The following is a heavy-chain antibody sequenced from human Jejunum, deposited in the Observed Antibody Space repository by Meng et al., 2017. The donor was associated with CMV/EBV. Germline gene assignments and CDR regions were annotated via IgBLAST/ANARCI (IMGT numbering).Heavy chain of an antibody. CDR1: DDKFRSYG. CDR2: ISAYNGRA. V-gene: IGHV1-18*01. J-gene: IGHJ4*02. CDR3: ARGGLNDYGFFDN. Sequence: QVQLVQSGAEVKKPGASLRVPCKAFDDKFRSYGIAWVRQAPGQGLEWMGWISAYNGRAKYALQFQGRATMTIDTSTTSSYMELRSLRSDDTAVYYCARGGLNDYGFFDNWGQGTLVTVSS. D-gene: IGHD3-10*01.